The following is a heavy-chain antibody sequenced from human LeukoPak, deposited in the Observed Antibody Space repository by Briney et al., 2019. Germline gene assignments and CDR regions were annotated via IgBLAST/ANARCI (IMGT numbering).Heavy chain of an antibody. V-gene: IGHV3-23*01. CDR2: ISTSGDYT. J-gene: IGHJ6*03. Sequence: GGSLRLSCAASGFTFSSYAMSWVRQAPGKGLEWVSAISTSGDYTYYADSVKGRFTISRGSFKNTLYLQMNSLRAEDTAVYYCARGALYYMDVWGKGTTVTISS. CDR3: ARGALYYMDV. CDR1: GFTFSSYA.